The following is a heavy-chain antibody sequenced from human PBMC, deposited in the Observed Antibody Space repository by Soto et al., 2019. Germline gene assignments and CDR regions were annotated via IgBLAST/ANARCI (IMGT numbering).Heavy chain of an antibody. Sequence: PGGSLRLSCAASGFTFSSYAMSWVRQAPGKGLEWVSAISGSGGSTYYADSVKGRFTISRDNYKNTLYLQMNSLRAEDTAVYYCAKSLSGFPITANDYWGQGTLVTVSS. D-gene: IGHD3-16*01. CDR2: ISGSGGST. CDR3: AKSLSGFPITANDY. CDR1: GFTFSSYA. J-gene: IGHJ4*02. V-gene: IGHV3-23*01.